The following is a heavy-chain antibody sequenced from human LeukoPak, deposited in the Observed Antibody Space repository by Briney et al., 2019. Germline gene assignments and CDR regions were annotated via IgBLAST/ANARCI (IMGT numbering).Heavy chain of an antibody. D-gene: IGHD3-16*02. CDR2: FDPEDGET. Sequence: GASVKVSCKVSGYTLTELSMHWVRQAPGKGLEWMGGFDPEDGETIYAQKFQGRVTMTEDTSTDTAYMELSRLRSEDTAVYYCATLRLGELSFGDAFDIWGQGTMVTVSS. CDR3: ATLRLGELSFGDAFDI. V-gene: IGHV1-24*01. CDR1: GYTLTELS. J-gene: IGHJ3*02.